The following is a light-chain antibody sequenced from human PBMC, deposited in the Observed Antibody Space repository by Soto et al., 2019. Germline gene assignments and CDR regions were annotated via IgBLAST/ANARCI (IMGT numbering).Light chain of an antibody. CDR2: DAS. Sequence: DIQMTQSPSTLSASVGDRVTITCRASQTISSWLAWYQQKPGKAPTLLIYDASTLERGVPSRFSGTGSGTEFNLSIDSLRPDDFATYYCQQYHTSSITFGQGTRLEN. CDR3: QQYHTSSIT. V-gene: IGKV1-5*01. J-gene: IGKJ5*01. CDR1: QTISSW.